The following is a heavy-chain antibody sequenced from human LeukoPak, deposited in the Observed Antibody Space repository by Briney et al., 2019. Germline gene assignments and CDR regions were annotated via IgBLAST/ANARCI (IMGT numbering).Heavy chain of an antibody. Sequence: GGSLRLSCAASGFTFSSYAMSWARQAPGKGLEWVSAITNSGGSTYYADSVKGRFTISRDNSKSTLYLQMNSLTAEDTAVYYCAKRYHYGSGSFDYWGQGTLVTVSS. D-gene: IGHD3-10*01. CDR2: ITNSGGST. V-gene: IGHV3-23*01. CDR3: AKRYHYGSGSFDY. J-gene: IGHJ4*02. CDR1: GFTFSSYA.